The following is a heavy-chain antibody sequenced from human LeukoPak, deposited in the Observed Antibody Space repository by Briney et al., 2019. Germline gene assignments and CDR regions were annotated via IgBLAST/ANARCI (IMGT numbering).Heavy chain of an antibody. D-gene: IGHD4-17*01. CDR3: AKDPYGDYVIEDY. CDR2: ISGGGGST. J-gene: IGHJ4*02. V-gene: IGHV3-23*01. CDR1: GFTFTSYS. Sequence: GGSLRLSCAASGFTFTSYSMNWVRQAPGKGLEWVSTISGGGGSTYYADSVKGRFTISRDDSKNTLYLQMNSLRAEDTAVYYCAKDPYGDYVIEDYWGQGTLVTVSS.